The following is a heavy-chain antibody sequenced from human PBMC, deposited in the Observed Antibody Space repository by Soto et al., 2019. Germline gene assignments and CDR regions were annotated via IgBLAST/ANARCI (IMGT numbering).Heavy chain of an antibody. CDR1: GGSRSSGGYS. CDR3: ARARLYYDILTGNYYVEGYYFDY. V-gene: IGHV4-30-2*01. J-gene: IGHJ4*02. D-gene: IGHD3-9*01. CDR2: IYHSGST. Sequence: RSKAVSVTCADFGGSRSSGGYSWSWIRQPPGKGLEWIGYIYHSGSTYYNPSLKSRVTISVDRSKNQFSLKLSSVTAADTAVYYCARARLYYDILTGNYYVEGYYFDYWGQGTLVSVSS.